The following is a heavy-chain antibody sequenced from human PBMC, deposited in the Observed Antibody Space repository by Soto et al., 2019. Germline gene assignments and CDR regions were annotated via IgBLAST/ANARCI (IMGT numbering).Heavy chain of an antibody. Sequence: GGSLRLSCAASGFTFSNFWMSWVRQAPGKGLEWVANIKQDGSEKYYVDSVKGRFTISRDNAKNSLYLQMNSLRAEDTAVYFCARENTPGGCLDYRGQGTLVTVSS. D-gene: IGHD6-19*01. CDR3: ARENTPGGCLDY. J-gene: IGHJ4*02. CDR2: IKQDGSEK. V-gene: IGHV3-7*05. CDR1: GFTFSNFW.